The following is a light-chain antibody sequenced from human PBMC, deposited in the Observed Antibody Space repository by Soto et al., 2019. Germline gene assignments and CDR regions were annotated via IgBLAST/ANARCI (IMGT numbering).Light chain of an antibody. CDR3: SSYTRSSTSYV. CDR1: SSDVGGYNY. Sequence: QSALTQPASVSGSPGQSITISCTGTSSDVGGYNYVSWYQQHPGKAPKLMIYEVSNRPSRVSNRFSGSKSGNTAALTISGLQAEDAADYYCSSYTRSSTSYVFGPRTKVTVL. V-gene: IGLV2-14*01. J-gene: IGLJ1*01. CDR2: EVS.